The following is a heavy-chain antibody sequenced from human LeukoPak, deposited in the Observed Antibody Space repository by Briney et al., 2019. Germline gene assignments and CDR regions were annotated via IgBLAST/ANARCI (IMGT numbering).Heavy chain of an antibody. CDR2: ISGNGRST. D-gene: IGHD1-1*01. CDR3: AARSGISPYYIDY. V-gene: IGHV3-23*01. Sequence: GGSLRLSCAGSGFTFSSFGMSWFRQAPGKGLEWVSGISGNGRSTYYADSVKGRFTISRDNSRNTLYLQMNSLRAEDTALYYCAARSGISPYYIDYWGQGILVTVSS. CDR1: GFTFSSFG. J-gene: IGHJ4*02.